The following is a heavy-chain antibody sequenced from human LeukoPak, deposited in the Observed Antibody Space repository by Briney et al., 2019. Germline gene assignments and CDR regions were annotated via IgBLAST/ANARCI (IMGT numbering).Heavy chain of an antibody. CDR3: AKGLSGNIATAGFDS. CDR2: ISWNSAGV. CDR1: GFTFDDYA. V-gene: IGHV3-9*03. Sequence: GGSLRLSCAASGFTFDDYAMHWVRQAPGKGLEWISGISWNSAGVGYADSVKGRFTISRDNAKNSLYLQMNSLRAEDMDFYYCAKGLSGNIATAGFDSWGQGTLVIVSS. D-gene: IGHD6-13*01. J-gene: IGHJ4*02.